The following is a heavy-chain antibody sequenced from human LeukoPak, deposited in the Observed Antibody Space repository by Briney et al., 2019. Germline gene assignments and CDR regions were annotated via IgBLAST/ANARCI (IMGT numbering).Heavy chain of an antibody. CDR1: GFTFSSYE. Sequence: GGSLRLSCAASGFTFSSYEMNWVRQAPGKGLEWVSYISSSGSTIYYADSVKGRFTISRDNAKNSLYLQMNSLSAENTAVYYCASMGIAVAGGNFDYWGQGTLVTVSS. CDR3: ASMGIAVAGGNFDY. V-gene: IGHV3-48*03. J-gene: IGHJ4*02. D-gene: IGHD6-19*01. CDR2: ISSSGSTI.